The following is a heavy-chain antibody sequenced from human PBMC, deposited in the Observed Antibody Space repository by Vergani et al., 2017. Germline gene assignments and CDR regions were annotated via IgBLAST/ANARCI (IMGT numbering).Heavy chain of an antibody. Sequence: EVQLVESGGGLVKPGGSLRLSCAASGFTFSSYSMNWVRQAPGKGLEWVSAISGSGGSTYYADSVKGRFTISRDNSKNTLYLQMNSLRAEDTAVYYCAKDTSSGWYYYYGMDVWGQGTTVTVSS. D-gene: IGHD6-19*01. CDR2: ISGSGGST. V-gene: IGHV3-23*04. CDR3: AKDTSSGWYYYYGMDV. CDR1: GFTFSSYS. J-gene: IGHJ6*02.